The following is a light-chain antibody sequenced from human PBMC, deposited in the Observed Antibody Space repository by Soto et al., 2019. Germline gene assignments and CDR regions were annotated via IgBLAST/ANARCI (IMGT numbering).Light chain of an antibody. Sequence: EIVLTQSPATLSLSPGERATLSCRASQSVSSYLAWYQQKPGQAPRLLIYDASNRATGIPARFSGSGSGTDFALTISSLEPEGFAVYYCQQRSNWPSTFGQGTRLEIK. CDR1: QSVSSY. V-gene: IGKV3-11*01. J-gene: IGKJ5*01. CDR2: DAS. CDR3: QQRSNWPST.